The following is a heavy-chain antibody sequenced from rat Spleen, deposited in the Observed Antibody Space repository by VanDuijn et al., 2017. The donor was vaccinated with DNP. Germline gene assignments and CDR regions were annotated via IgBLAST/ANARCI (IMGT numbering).Heavy chain of an antibody. D-gene: IGHD1-1*01. Sequence: EVQLVESGGDLVQPGRSLKLSCVVSRFTFNNYWMTWIRQVPGKGLEWVASIRSGGGNTYYPDSVKGRFTISSDVAKNTLYLQMNSLRSEDTATYYCVIYFYSGDNWFGYWGQGTLVTVSS. CDR1: RFTFNNYW. CDR2: IRSGGGNT. CDR3: VIYFYSGDNWFGY. J-gene: IGHJ3*01. V-gene: IGHV5-31*01.